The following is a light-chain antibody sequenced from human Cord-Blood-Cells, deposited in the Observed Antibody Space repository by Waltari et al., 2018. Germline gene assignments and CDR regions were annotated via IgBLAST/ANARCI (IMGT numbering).Light chain of an antibody. CDR1: QSGLYSSNNKNY. CDR2: WAS. V-gene: IGKV4-1*01. J-gene: IGKJ2*03. CDR3: QQYYSTPYS. Sequence: DIVMTQSPDSLAVSLGERAPINCKSSQSGLYSSNNKNYLAWYQQKPGQPPKLLIYWASTRESGVPDRVSGSGSGTDFTLTISSLQAEDVAVYYCQQYYSTPYSFGQGTKLEIK.